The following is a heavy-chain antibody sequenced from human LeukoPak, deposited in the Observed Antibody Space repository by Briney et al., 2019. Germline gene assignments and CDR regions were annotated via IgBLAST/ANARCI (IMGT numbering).Heavy chain of an antibody. Sequence: GASVKVSCKASGGTFSSYAISWVRQAPGQGLEWMGGIIPIFGTANYAQKFQGRVTITTDESTSTAYMELSSLRSEDTAVYYCASLDFWIGSSSFQHWGQGTLVTVSS. CDR3: ASLDFWIGSSSFQH. V-gene: IGHV1-69*05. J-gene: IGHJ1*01. CDR2: IIPIFGTA. CDR1: GGTFSSYA. D-gene: IGHD3-3*01.